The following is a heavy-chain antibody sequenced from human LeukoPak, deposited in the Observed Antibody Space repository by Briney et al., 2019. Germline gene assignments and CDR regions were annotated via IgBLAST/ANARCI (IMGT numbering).Heavy chain of an antibody. CDR1: GGSISRYY. CDR2: IYYSGST. V-gene: IGHV4-59*08. CDR3: ASSSIAARPHYYYGMDV. J-gene: IGHJ6*04. Sequence: SDTLSLICTVSGGSISRYYWSWIRQPPGKGLEWIGYIYYSGSTNYNPSLKSRVTISVDTSKNQFSLKLSSVTAADTAVYYCASSSIAARPHYYYGMDVWGEGTTVTVPS. D-gene: IGHD6-6*01.